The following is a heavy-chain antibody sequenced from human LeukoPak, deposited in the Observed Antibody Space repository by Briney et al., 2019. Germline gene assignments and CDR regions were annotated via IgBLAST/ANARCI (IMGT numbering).Heavy chain of an antibody. CDR2: ISWNSGSI. Sequence: GGSLRLSCAASGFTFDDYAMHWVRQAPGKGLEWVSGISWNSGSIGYADSVKGRFTISRDNAKNSLYLQMNSLRAEDTAVYYCARGFEADYWGQGTLVTVSS. D-gene: IGHD3-10*01. J-gene: IGHJ4*02. CDR1: GFTFDDYA. V-gene: IGHV3-9*01. CDR3: ARGFEADY.